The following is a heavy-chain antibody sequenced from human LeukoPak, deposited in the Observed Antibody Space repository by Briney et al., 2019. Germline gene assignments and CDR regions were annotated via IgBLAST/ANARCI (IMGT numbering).Heavy chain of an antibody. CDR3: ARDRGIAEADSFDP. V-gene: IGHV1-18*01. CDR1: GYTFNSYS. D-gene: IGHD6-13*01. J-gene: IGHJ5*02. Sequence: ASVTVSCKASGYTFNSYSINWVRQAPGQGLEWMGSINAYNGNTNYAQKVQGRVTMTTDTSTSTAYMELRSLRSDDTAVYYCARDRGIAEADSFDPWGQGTLVTVSS. CDR2: INAYNGNT.